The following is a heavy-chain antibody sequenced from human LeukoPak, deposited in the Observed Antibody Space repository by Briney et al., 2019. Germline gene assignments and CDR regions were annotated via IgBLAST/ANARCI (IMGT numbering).Heavy chain of an antibody. CDR1: GYTFTSYD. J-gene: IGHJ5*02. CDR2: VNTNSGNT. D-gene: IGHD3-10*01. Sequence: ASVKVSCKASGYTFTSYDINWVRQATGQGLEWMGWVNTNSGNTGYAQKFQGRVTMTRNTSISTAYMELSSLRSEDTAVYYCARDSSEDGSGRSWGQGTLVTVSS. V-gene: IGHV1-8*01. CDR3: ARDSSEDGSGRS.